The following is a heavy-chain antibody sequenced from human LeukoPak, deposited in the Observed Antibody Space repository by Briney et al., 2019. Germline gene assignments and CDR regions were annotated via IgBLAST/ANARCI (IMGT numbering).Heavy chain of an antibody. D-gene: IGHD2-2*01. CDR2: INHSGST. V-gene: IGHV4-34*01. CDR3: ARRPYCSSTSCPGGFDY. J-gene: IGHJ4*02. Sequence: PSETLSLTCAVYGGSFSGYYWSWIRQPPGKGLEWIREINHSGSTNYNPSLKSRVTISVDTSKNQFSLKLSSVTAADTAVYYCARRPYCSSTSCPGGFDYWGQGTLVTVSS. CDR1: GGSFSGYY.